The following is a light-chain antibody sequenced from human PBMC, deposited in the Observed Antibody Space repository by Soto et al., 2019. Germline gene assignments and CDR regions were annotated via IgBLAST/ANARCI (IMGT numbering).Light chain of an antibody. Sequence: DIKMTQSPSSLSASVGDRVTITCRASQSITRYLNWYQQKPGRAPKLLISGTSSLQSGVPSRFSGDGSGTDFTLTISSLQPEDFATYYCQQSYITPWTFGQGTKVDIK. J-gene: IGKJ1*01. CDR1: QSITRY. CDR2: GTS. V-gene: IGKV1-39*01. CDR3: QQSYITPWT.